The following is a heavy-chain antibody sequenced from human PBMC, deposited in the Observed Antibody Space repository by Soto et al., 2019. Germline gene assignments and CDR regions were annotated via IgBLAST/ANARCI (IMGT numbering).Heavy chain of an antibody. D-gene: IGHD3-22*01. J-gene: IGHJ4*02. V-gene: IGHV1-46*01. CDR3: ARDNPDSSGYTYYFDY. Sequence: GASVKVSCKASGYTFTSYYMHWVRQAPGQGLEWMGIINPSGGSTSYAQKFQGRVTMTRDTSTSTVYMELSSLRSEDTAVYYCARDNPDSSGYTYYFDYWGQGTLVTVSS. CDR2: INPSGGST. CDR1: GYTFTSYY.